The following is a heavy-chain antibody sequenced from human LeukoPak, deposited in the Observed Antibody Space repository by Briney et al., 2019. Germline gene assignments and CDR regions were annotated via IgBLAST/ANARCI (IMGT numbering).Heavy chain of an antibody. J-gene: IGHJ4*02. V-gene: IGHV4-61*08. Sequence: SETLSLTCTVSGGSISSGGYYWSWIRQHPGKGLEWIGYIYYSGSTNYNPSLKSRVTISVDTSKNQFSLKLSSVTAADTAVYYCARAIDPYYFDYWGQGTLVTVSS. CDR1: GGSISSGGYY. D-gene: IGHD3-22*01. CDR2: IYYSGST. CDR3: ARAIDPYYFDY.